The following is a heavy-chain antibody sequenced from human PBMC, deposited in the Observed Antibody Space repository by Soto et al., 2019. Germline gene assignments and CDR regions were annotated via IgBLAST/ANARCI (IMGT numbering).Heavy chain of an antibody. J-gene: IGHJ6*02. V-gene: IGHV1-2*04. CDR2: INPNSGGT. CDR1: GYTFTGYY. CDR3: ARDRPNYYGSGSPPYYYGMDV. Sequence: ASVKVSCKAFGYTFTGYYMHWVRQTPGQGLEWMGWINPNSGGTNYAQKFQGWVTMTRDTSISTAYMELSRLRSDDTAVYYCARDRPNYYGSGSPPYYYGMDVWGQGTTVTVSS. D-gene: IGHD3-10*01.